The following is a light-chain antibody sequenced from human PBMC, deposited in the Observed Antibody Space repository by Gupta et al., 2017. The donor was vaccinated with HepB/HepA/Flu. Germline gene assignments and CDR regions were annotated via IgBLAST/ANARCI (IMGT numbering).Light chain of an antibody. J-gene: IGLJ3*02. V-gene: IGLV8-61*01. CDR1: SGSVSSSKY. Sequence: QTVVTQEPSFSVSPGGTVTLTCGLSSGSVSSSKYPSWYQQTPGQAPRTLIYRTNTRSSGVPDRFSGSILGNKAALTITGAQAEDEADYYCVTYVGRGSWVFGGGTKLTVL. CDR3: VTYVGRGSWV. CDR2: RTN.